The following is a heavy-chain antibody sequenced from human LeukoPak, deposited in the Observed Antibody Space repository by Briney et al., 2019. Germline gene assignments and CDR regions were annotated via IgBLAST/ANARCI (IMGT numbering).Heavy chain of an antibody. CDR1: GGSISSGGYY. D-gene: IGHD3-9*01. J-gene: IGHJ4*02. CDR3: ARSSALRYFDWFYFDY. Sequence: SETLSLTCSVSGGSISSGGYYWSWIRQHPGKGLEWIGYIYYSGSTYYNPSLKSRVTISVDTSKNQFSLKLSSVTAADTAVYYCARSSALRYFDWFYFDYWGRGTLVTVSS. CDR2: IYYSGST. V-gene: IGHV4-31*03.